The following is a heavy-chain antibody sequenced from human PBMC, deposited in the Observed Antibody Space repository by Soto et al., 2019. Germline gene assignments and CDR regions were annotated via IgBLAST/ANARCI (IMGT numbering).Heavy chain of an antibody. Sequence: QVQVVESGGGVVQPGRSLRLSCAASGFPVSGYSMHRVRQAPGKGLEWVALISYDGRNKDYADSVKGRFTISRDDSKNTLYLQMNSLRAEDTAVYYCVRCWGTGDGSNLGYNWFDPWGQGTLVTVSS. V-gene: IGHV3-30*04. D-gene: IGHD1-1*01. CDR1: GFPVSGYS. CDR3: VRCWGTGDGSNLGYNWFDP. J-gene: IGHJ5*02. CDR2: ISYDGRNK.